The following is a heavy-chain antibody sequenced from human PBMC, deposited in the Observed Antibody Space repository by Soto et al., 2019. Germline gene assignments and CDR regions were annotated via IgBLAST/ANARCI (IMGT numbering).Heavy chain of an antibody. Sequence: QVQLVQSGAEVEKPGASVKVSCKASGYTFTTYDFNWVRQAPGHGLEWMGWRNPDTGNTGYAQKLQGRVTMTRDTSISTAFMALSGLTAEDTAVYYCARALGYSSTSRLDLWGQGTLVTVSS. V-gene: IGHV1-8*01. J-gene: IGHJ4*02. CDR1: GYTFTTYD. CDR3: ARALGYSSTSRLDL. CDR2: RNPDTGNT. D-gene: IGHD6-19*01.